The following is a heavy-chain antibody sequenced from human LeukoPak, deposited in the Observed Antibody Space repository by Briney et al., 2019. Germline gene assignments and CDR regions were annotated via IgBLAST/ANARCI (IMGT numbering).Heavy chain of an antibody. V-gene: IGHV3-11*01. CDR1: GFTFSDYY. Sequence: KPGGSLRLSCAASGFTFSDYYMSWIHQAPGKGLEWVSYISSSGSTIYYADSVKGRFTISRDNAKNSLYLQMNSLRAEDTAVYYCARGDCSSTSCYSDYWGQGTLVTVSS. J-gene: IGHJ4*02. D-gene: IGHD2-2*02. CDR2: ISSSGSTI. CDR3: ARGDCSSTSCYSDY.